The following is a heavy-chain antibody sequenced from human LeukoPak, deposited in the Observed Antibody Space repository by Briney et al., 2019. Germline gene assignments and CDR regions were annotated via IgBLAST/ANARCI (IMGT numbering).Heavy chain of an antibody. Sequence: ASVKVSCKVSGYTLTELSMHWVRQAPGKGLAWMGGFDPEDGETIYAQKFQGRVTMTEDTSTDTAYMELSSLRSEDTAVYYCATRARRPWPDLYYFDYWGQGTLVTVSS. J-gene: IGHJ4*02. CDR3: ATRARRPWPDLYYFDY. D-gene: IGHD5-12*01. V-gene: IGHV1-24*01. CDR1: GYTLTELS. CDR2: FDPEDGET.